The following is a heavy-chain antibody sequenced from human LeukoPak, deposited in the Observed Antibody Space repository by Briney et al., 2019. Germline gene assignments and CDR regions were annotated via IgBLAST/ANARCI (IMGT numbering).Heavy chain of an antibody. V-gene: IGHV3-23*01. J-gene: IGHJ4*02. CDR1: GGSISSYY. Sequence: ETLSLTCTVSGGSISSYYWSWIRQPPGKGLEWVSAISGSGGSTYYADSVKGRFTISRDNSKNTLYLQMNSLRAEDTAVYYCAKGVLTGLFDYWGQGTLVTVSS. D-gene: IGHD4/OR15-4a*01. CDR3: AKGVLTGLFDY. CDR2: ISGSGGST.